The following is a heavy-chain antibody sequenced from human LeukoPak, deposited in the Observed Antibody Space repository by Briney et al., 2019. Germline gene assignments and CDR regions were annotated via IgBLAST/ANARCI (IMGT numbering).Heavy chain of an antibody. CDR1: GFTFSTYT. V-gene: IGHV3-23*01. CDR2: IRGGGGST. D-gene: IGHD4-17*01. J-gene: IGHJ4*02. CDR3: AKDLYGDYGGIDY. Sequence: PGGSLRLSCAASGFTFSTYTMTWVRQAPGKGLEWVSVIRGGGGSTYYADSVKGRFTISRDNSKNTLYLQMNGLKAEDTARYYCAKDLYGDYGGIDYWGQGTLVTVSS.